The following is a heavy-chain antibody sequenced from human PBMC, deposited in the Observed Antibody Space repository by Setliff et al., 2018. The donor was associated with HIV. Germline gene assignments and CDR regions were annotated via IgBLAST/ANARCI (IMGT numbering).Heavy chain of an antibody. Sequence: GESLKISCAASGFTFSSYAMSWVRQAPGKGLEWVSAISGSGGSTYYADSVKGRFTISRDNSKNTLYLQMNSLRAEDTAVYYCTTKPPAADFQHWGQGTLVTVSS. J-gene: IGHJ1*01. CDR3: TTKPPAADFQH. CDR1: GFTFSSYA. D-gene: IGHD2-2*01. V-gene: IGHV3-23*01. CDR2: ISGSGGST.